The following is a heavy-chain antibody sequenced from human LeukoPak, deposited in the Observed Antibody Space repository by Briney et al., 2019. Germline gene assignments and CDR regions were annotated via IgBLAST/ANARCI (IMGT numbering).Heavy chain of an antibody. J-gene: IGHJ4*02. V-gene: IGHV3-7*01. CDR2: IKQDGSEK. Sequence: GGSLRLSCAASGFTFSSYWMSWVRQAPGKGPEWVANIKQDGSEKYYVDSVKGRFTISRDNAKNSLYLQMNSLRAEDTAVYYCASDSSGWSQLKDYWGQGTLVTVSS. D-gene: IGHD6-19*01. CDR1: GFTFSSYW. CDR3: ASDSSGWSQLKDY.